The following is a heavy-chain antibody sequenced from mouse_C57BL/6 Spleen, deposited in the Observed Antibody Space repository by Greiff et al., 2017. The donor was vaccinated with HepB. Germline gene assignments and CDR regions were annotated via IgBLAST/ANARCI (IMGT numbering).Heavy chain of an antibody. V-gene: IGHV5-9*01. CDR1: GFTFSSYT. CDR3: ARQGLLITTKAMDY. D-gene: IGHD1-1*01. Sequence: EVQLVESGGGLVKPGGSLKLSCAASGFTFSSYTMSWVRQTPEKRLEWVATISGGGGNTYYPDSVKGRFTISRDNAKNTLYLQMSSLRSEDTALYYCARQGLLITTKAMDYWGQGTSVTVSS. CDR2: ISGGGGNT. J-gene: IGHJ4*01.